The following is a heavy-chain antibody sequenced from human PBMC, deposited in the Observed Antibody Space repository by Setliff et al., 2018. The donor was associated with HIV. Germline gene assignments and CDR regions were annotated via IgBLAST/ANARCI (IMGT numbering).Heavy chain of an antibody. J-gene: IGHJ5*02. V-gene: IGHV1-46*01. CDR3: ARVRYCSGGSCYGGEYWFDP. D-gene: IGHD2-15*01. Sequence: ASVKVSCKASGYSFTDYYIHWVRQAPGQGLEWMGWINPKSDGTSYAQSFQDRVTMTRDTSTSTVYMELSSLRSEDTAVYYCARVRYCSGGSCYGGEYWFDPWGQGTLVTVS. CDR1: GYSFTDYY. CDR2: INPKSDGT.